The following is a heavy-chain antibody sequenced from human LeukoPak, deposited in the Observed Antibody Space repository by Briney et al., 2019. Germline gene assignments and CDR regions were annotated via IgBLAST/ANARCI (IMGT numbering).Heavy chain of an antibody. Sequence: SETLSLTCTVSGGSISSYYWSWLRQPPGKGLEWIGYTYYSGSTNYNPSLKSRVTISVDTSKNQFSLKLSSVTAADTAVYYCARRGYYGQNFDYWGQGTLVTVSS. CDR2: TYYSGST. CDR3: ARRGYYGQNFDY. CDR1: GGSISSYY. D-gene: IGHD3-22*01. V-gene: IGHV4-59*08. J-gene: IGHJ4*02.